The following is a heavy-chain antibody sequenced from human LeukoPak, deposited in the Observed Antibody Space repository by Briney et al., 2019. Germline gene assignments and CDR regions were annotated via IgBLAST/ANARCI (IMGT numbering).Heavy chain of an antibody. D-gene: IGHD1-1*01. CDR1: GGSISSYY. V-gene: IGHV4-59*01. CDR2: IYYSGST. J-gene: IGHJ5*02. Sequence: SETLSLTCTVSGGSISSYYWSWIRQPPGKGLEWIGYIYYSGSTNYSPSLKSRVTISVDTSKNQFSLKLSSVTAADTAVYYCARGFWTYRTTGGWFDPWGQGTLVTVSS. CDR3: ARGFWTYRTTGGWFDP.